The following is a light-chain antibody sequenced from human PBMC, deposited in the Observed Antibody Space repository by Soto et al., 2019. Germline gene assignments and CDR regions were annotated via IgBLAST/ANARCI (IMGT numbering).Light chain of an antibody. V-gene: IGKV3-11*01. CDR3: QQRSNLPYT. J-gene: IGKJ2*01. CDR2: DAS. CDR1: KSVSSY. Sequence: EIVLTQSPATLSLSPGERATLSCRASKSVSSYLAWYQQKPGQAPRLLIYDASNRATGIPARFSGSWSGTNFTLTISILEPEDFAVYYCQQRSNLPYTFGQGTKLEIK.